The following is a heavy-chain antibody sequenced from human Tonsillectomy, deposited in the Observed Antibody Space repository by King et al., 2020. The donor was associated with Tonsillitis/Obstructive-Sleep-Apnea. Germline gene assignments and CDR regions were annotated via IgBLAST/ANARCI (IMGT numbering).Heavy chain of an antibody. Sequence: QLQESGPGLVKPSETLSLTCTVSGGSVSSGSYYWSWIRQPPGKGLEWIGYIHYSGSTNYNPSLKSRVTISVDTSKNQFSLKLSSVTAADTAVYYCARGGITIFGVVTPAYWYFDLWGRGTLVTVSS. CDR3: ARGGITIFGVVTPAYWYFDL. D-gene: IGHD3-3*01. CDR2: IHYSGST. J-gene: IGHJ2*01. CDR1: GGSVSSGSYY. V-gene: IGHV4-61*01.